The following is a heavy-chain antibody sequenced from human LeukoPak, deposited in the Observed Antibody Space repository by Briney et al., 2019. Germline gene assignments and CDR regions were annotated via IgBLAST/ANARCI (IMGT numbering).Heavy chain of an antibody. V-gene: IGHV4-39*07. CDR1: GGFISRNSFY. CDR2: IYYSGTT. CDR3: ARDGPHYYYGMDV. Sequence: PSETLSLTCTVSGGFISRNSFYWGWIRQPPGKGLEWIGSIYYSGTTYYNPSLKSRVTISVDTSKNQFSLRLSSVTAADTAVYYCARDGPHYYYGMDVWGQGTTVTVSS. J-gene: IGHJ6*02.